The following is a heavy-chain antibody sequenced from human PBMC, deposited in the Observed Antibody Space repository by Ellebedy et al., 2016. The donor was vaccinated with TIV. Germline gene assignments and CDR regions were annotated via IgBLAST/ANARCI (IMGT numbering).Heavy chain of an antibody. J-gene: IGHJ5*02. CDR1: GFTFSSYA. Sequence: GESLKISCAASGFTFSSYAMHWVRQAPGKGLEWVAVISYDGSNKYYADSVKGRFTISRDNAKNSLYLQMNSLRAEDTAVYYCAREVGYCSGGSCWAWFDPWGQGTLVTVSS. D-gene: IGHD2-15*01. CDR3: AREVGYCSGGSCWAWFDP. CDR2: ISYDGSNK. V-gene: IGHV3-30-3*01.